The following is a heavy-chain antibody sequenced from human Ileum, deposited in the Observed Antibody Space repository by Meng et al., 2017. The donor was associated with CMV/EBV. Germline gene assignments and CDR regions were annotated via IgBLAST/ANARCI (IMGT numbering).Heavy chain of an antibody. CDR3: ARDGDYKLDY. CDR1: GFTFSTSW. V-gene: IGHV3-74*01. D-gene: IGHD4-11*01. J-gene: IGHJ4*02. Sequence: GGSLRLSCATSGFTFSTSWMHWVRRVPGKGLLWVSCLTRDGRTDYADSVKGRFTISRDDATNTLYLHMNSLRAEDTAVYYCARDGDYKLDYWGQGTLVTVSS. CDR2: LTRDGRT.